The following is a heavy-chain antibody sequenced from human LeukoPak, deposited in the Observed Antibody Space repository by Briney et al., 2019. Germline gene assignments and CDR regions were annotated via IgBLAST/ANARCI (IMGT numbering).Heavy chain of an antibody. V-gene: IGHV3-30-3*01. J-gene: IGHJ4*02. CDR1: GFTFSSYA. Sequence: GRPLRLSCAASGFTFSSYAMYWVRQAPGKGLEWVAVISYDGSNKYYADSVKGRFIISRDNSKNTLYLQMNSLRAEDTAVYYCATHYYDSSGYYSPDYWGQGTLVTVSS. CDR3: ATHYYDSSGYYSPDY. CDR2: ISYDGSNK. D-gene: IGHD3-22*01.